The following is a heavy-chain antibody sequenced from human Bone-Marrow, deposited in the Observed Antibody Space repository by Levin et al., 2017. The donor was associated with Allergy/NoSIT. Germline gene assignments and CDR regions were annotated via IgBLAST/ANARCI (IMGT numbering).Heavy chain of an antibody. CDR2: IYYSGST. Sequence: SQTLSLPCSVSGASIPSGDHYWSWIRQSPGKGLEWIGYIYYSGSTYYNPSLMTRITISLDPSKNHFSLKLRSVTVADTAVYYCASLSYYYGAGTHPDEDYWGQGALVIVSS. CDR3: ASLSYYYGAGTHPDEDY. J-gene: IGHJ4*02. V-gene: IGHV4-30-4*01. CDR1: GASIPSGDHY. D-gene: IGHD3-10*01.